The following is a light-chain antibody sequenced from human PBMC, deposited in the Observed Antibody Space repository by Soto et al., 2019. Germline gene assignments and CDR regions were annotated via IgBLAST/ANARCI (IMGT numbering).Light chain of an antibody. CDR1: SSDVGSYNL. Sequence: QSVLTQPASVSGSPGQSITIPCTGTSSDVGSYNLVSWYQQHPDKAPRLMISEVTKWPSGVSDRFSGSKSGNTASLTISGLQAEDEADYYCCSYAGSSTLVFGGGTKLTVL. J-gene: IGLJ3*02. V-gene: IGLV2-23*02. CDR2: EVT. CDR3: CSYAGSSTLV.